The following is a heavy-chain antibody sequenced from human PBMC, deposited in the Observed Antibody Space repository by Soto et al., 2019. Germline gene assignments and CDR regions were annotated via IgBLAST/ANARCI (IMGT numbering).Heavy chain of an antibody. V-gene: IGHV3-30*18. Sequence: QVQLVESGGGVVQPGRSLRLSCAASGFTFRSYGMHWVRQAPGKGLEWVAVISYDGSIKKYADSVKGRFTITRDNSKNTLYLQMNSLRAEDTALYYCAKDREEMARSWPAYWGQGTLATVSS. CDR2: ISYDGSIK. CDR1: GFTFRSYG. CDR3: AKDREEMARSWPAY. D-gene: IGHD5-12*01. J-gene: IGHJ4*02.